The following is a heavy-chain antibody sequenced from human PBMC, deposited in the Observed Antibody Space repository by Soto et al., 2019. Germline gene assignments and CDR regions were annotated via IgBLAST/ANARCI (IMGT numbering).Heavy chain of an antibody. V-gene: IGHV3-33*06. CDR3: AKDLPGIQVHYFDY. CDR1: GFTFSSYG. J-gene: IGHJ4*02. D-gene: IGHD3-10*01. Sequence: QVQLVESGGGVVQPGRSLRLSCEGSGFTFSSYGMHWVRQAPGTGLEWVAVIWYDGSNKYYADSVKGRFTISRDNSKNTLYLQMNSLRAEDTAVYYCAKDLPGIQVHYFDYWGQGTLVTVSS. CDR2: IWYDGSNK.